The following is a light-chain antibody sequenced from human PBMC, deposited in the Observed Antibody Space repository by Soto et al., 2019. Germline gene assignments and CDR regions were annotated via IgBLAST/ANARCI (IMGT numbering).Light chain of an antibody. Sequence: EVVWTQSPDTLSLSPGETATLSCRASQSLRPTYVAWYQQKPGQAPRLLIYGASFRATDIPNRFSGRGSGTDFTLSISRLEPEAFAVYYCQQYVTSPRTCGQGTKLDIK. CDR3: QQYVTSPRT. J-gene: IGKJ1*01. CDR2: GAS. V-gene: IGKV3-20*01. CDR1: QSLRPTY.